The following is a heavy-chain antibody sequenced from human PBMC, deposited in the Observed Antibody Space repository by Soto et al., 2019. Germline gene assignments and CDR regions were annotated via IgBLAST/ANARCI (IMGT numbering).Heavy chain of an antibody. D-gene: IGHD2-15*01. V-gene: IGHV6-1*01. Sequence: PSQTLSLTCVISGDSVSSSSVAWNWVRQSPSRGLEWLGRTYYRSRRYSDFAVSVRGRIVINADTSKNQFSLQLNSVTPEDTAVYFCARSEEDSDYYYYGLDVWGQGTTVTVSS. J-gene: IGHJ6*02. CDR1: GDSVSSSSVA. CDR3: ARSEEDSDYYYYGLDV. CDR2: TYYRSRRYS.